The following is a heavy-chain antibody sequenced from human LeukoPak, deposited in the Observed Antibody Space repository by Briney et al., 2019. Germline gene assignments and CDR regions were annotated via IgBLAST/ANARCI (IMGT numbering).Heavy chain of an antibody. D-gene: IGHD2-15*01. CDR1: GGSISSSSYY. CDR3: ARVGGYCSGGSCKGGAFDI. V-gene: IGHV4-39*07. CDR2: IYYSGST. J-gene: IGHJ3*02. Sequence: SETLSLTCTVSGGSISSSSYYWGWIRQPPGKGLAWIGSIYYSGSTYYNPSLKSRVTISVDTSKNQFSLKLSSVTAADTAVYYYARVGGYCSGGSCKGGAFDIWGQGTMVTVSS.